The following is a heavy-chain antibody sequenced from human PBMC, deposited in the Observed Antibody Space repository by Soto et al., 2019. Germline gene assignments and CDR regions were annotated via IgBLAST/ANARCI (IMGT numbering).Heavy chain of an antibody. J-gene: IGHJ4*02. CDR3: ASASYYYGSGSYYNVFDY. CDR2: IIPIFGTA. V-gene: IGHV1-69*13. D-gene: IGHD3-10*01. Sequence: VASVKVSCKASGGTFSSYAISWVRQAPGQGLEWMGGIIPIFGTANYAQKFQGRVTITADESTSTAYMELSSLRSEDTAVYYCASASYYYGSGSYYNVFDYWGQGXLVTVYS. CDR1: GGTFSSYA.